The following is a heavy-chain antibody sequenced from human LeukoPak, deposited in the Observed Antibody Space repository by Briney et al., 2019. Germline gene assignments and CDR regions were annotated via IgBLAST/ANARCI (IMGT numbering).Heavy chain of an antibody. Sequence: GASVKVSCKASGGTFSSYAISWVRQAPGQGLEWMGGIIPIFGTANYAQKFQGRVTFTADKSTSTAYMELSSLRSEDTAVYYCARALAMVRGVQTDYYYYYMDVWGKGTTVTVSS. J-gene: IGHJ6*03. CDR1: GGTFSSYA. CDR2: IIPIFGTA. D-gene: IGHD3-10*01. V-gene: IGHV1-69*06. CDR3: ARALAMVRGVQTDYYYYYMDV.